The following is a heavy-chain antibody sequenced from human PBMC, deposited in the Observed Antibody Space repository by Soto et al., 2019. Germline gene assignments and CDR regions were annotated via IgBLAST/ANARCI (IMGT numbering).Heavy chain of an antibody. D-gene: IGHD1-1*01. CDR3: ARGPGGCGTYHYFFAY. CDR1: GGSLSSYW. V-gene: IGHV4-59*01. J-gene: IGHJ4*02. CDR2: IYYTGST. Sequence: SETLSLTCTVSGGSLSSYWWSWIRQPPGKGLEWIGYIYYTGSTNYNPSLKSRVTISLDASKNQFSLNLNSATAADTAVYYCARGPGGCGTYHYFFAYGARGTLVTASS.